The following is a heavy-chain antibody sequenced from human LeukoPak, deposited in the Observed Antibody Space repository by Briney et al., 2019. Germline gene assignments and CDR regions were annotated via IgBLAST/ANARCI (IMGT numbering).Heavy chain of an antibody. CDR3: ARGDPYDDYFDY. CDR2: ISYDGRSK. D-gene: IGHD1-1*01. Sequence: GGSLRLSCAASGFTFSSSGMHWVRQAPGKGLEWVAVISYDGRSKYYGDSVKGRFTISRDNSKNTLYLQMNSLRAEDTAVYYCARGDPYDDYFDYWGQGTLVTVSS. V-gene: IGHV3-30*03. CDR1: GFTFSSSG. J-gene: IGHJ4*02.